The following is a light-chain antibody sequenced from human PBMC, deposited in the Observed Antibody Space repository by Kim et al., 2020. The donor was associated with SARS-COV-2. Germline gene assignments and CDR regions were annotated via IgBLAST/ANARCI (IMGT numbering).Light chain of an antibody. Sequence: SASVGDRVTITWRASQSIGICLAWYPQKPGAAPKLLMSKASSLETGVPSRFSGSGSGTEFTLTISTLQSDDFATYYCQQYNSYPYNFGQGTKLEI. CDR3: QQYNSYPYN. CDR2: KAS. CDR1: QSIGIC. V-gene: IGKV1-5*03. J-gene: IGKJ2*01.